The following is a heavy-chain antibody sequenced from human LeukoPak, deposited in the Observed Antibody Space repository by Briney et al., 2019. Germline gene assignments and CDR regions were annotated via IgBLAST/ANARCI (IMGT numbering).Heavy chain of an antibody. D-gene: IGHD6-19*01. J-gene: IGHJ4*01. V-gene: IGHV3-33*01. CDR2: IWYDGSNK. Sequence: GGSLRLSCAASGFTFSSYGMHWVRQAPGKGLEWVAVIWYDGSNKYYADSVRGRFTISRDNSNNTLYLQMNSLRVEDTALYYCARGATRTAVAGDWGQEPWSPSPQ. CDR1: GFTFSSYG. CDR3: ARGATRTAVAGD.